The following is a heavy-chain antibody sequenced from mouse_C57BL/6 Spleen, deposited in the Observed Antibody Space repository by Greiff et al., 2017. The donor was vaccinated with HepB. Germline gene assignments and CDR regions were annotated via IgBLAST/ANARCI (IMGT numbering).Heavy chain of an antibody. CDR3: ARSRHPWTYYFDY. V-gene: IGHV5-4*03. CDR2: ISDGGSYT. Sequence: EVKLMESGGGLVKPGGSLKLSCAASGFTFSSYAMSWVRQTPEKRLEWVATISDGGSYTYYPDNVKGRFTISRENAKNNLYLQMSHLKSEDTAMYYCARSRHPWTYYFDYWGQGTTLTVSS. J-gene: IGHJ2*01. CDR1: GFTFSSYA. D-gene: IGHD3-2*02.